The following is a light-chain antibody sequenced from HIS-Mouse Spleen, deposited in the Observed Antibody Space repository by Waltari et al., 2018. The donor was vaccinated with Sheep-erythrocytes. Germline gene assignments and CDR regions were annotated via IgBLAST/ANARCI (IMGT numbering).Light chain of an antibody. CDR3: QSADSSGIWV. V-gene: IGLV3-25*03. Sequence: SYELTQPPSVSVSPGQTARITCSVDALPKQYAYWYQQKPGQAPVLVIYKDSERPSGIPERFSGSSSGTTVTLTISGVQAEDEADYYCQSADSSGIWVFGGGTKLTVL. CDR1: ALPKQY. J-gene: IGLJ3*02. CDR2: KDS.